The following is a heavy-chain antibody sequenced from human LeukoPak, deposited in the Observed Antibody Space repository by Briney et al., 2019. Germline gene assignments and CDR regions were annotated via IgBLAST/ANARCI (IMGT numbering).Heavy chain of an antibody. V-gene: IGHV3-49*04. J-gene: IGHJ4*02. CDR1: GSTFGDYA. CDR2: IRSKAYGGTT. CDR3: TRDTPKIRGDY. Sequence: GRSLRLSCTASGSTFGDYAMSWVRQAPGKGLEWVGFIRSKAYGGTTEYAASVKGRFTISRDDSKSIAYLQMNSLKTEDTAVYYCTRDTPKIRGDYWGQGTLVTVSS.